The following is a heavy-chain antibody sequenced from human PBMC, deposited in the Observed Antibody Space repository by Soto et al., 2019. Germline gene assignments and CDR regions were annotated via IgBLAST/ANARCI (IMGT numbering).Heavy chain of an antibody. CDR2: INSDGSST. Sequence: PGGSLRLSCAASGFTFSSYWMHWVRQAPGKGLVWVSRINSDGSSTSYADSVKGRFTISRDNAKNTLYLQMNSLRAEDTAVYYCAKATYTSPTAVDVWGKGTTVTVSS. CDR3: AKATYTSPTAVDV. J-gene: IGHJ6*04. V-gene: IGHV3-74*01. D-gene: IGHD3-16*01. CDR1: GFTFSSYW.